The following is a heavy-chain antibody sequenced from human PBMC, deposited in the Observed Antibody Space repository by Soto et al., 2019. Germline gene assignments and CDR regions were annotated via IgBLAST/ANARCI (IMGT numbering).Heavy chain of an antibody. D-gene: IGHD1-26*01. V-gene: IGHV3-30-3*01. J-gene: IGHJ4*02. CDR2: VSHDGINT. CDR3: AREKTVGGIRLDN. Sequence: QVQLVESGGGVVQPGRSLRLSCAASGFTFTNYPMHWVRQAPGKGLEWVAVVSHDGINTYYADSVKGRFTISRDNSKKTLYLQLNSLRTEDTAVFYCAREKTVGGIRLDNWGQGTLVTVSS. CDR1: GFTFTNYP.